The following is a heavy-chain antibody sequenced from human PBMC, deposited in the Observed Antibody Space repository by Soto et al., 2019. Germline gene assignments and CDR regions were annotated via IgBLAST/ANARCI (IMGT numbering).Heavy chain of an antibody. CDR1: RFAFSGYA. V-gene: IGHV3-23*01. Sequence: EVQLLESGGDLVQPGGSLRLSCAASRFAFSGYAMSWVRQAPGKGLEWVSGISGSGGHTFYADSVKGRFTISRDSSKNTLYPQMNSLRTEDTAIYYGAKDRRAYNFGNFAFWGQGTLGCVAS. J-gene: IGHJ4*02. CDR3: AKDRRAYNFGNFAF. D-gene: IGHD1-1*01. CDR2: ISGSGGHT.